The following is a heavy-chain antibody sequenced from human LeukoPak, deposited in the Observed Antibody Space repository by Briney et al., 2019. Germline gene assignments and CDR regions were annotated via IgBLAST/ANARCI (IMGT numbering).Heavy chain of an antibody. Sequence: SETLSPTCTVSGGSISSGDYYWSWIRQPPGKGLEWIGYIYYSGSTYYNPSLKSRVTLSVDTSKNQFSLKLSSVTAADTAVYYCARDLGAYYDILTGYYMGGYFDYWGQATLVTVSS. CDR3: ARDLGAYYDILTGYYMGGYFDY. CDR1: GGSISSGDYY. CDR2: IYYSGST. D-gene: IGHD3-9*01. J-gene: IGHJ4*02. V-gene: IGHV4-30-4*01.